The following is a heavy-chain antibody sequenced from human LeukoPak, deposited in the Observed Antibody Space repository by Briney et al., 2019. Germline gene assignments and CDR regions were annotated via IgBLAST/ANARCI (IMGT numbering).Heavy chain of an antibody. V-gene: IGHV3-30*02. J-gene: IGHJ4*02. D-gene: IGHD1-26*01. Sequence: GGSLRLSCAASGFTFSSSGMHWVRQAPGKGLEWVAFIRYDGTSKYYADSVKGRFTISRDNSKNTVYLQMNSLRAEDTAVYYCAMDTRGSYSDYWGQGTLVTVSS. CDR2: IRYDGTSK. CDR1: GFTFSSSG. CDR3: AMDTRGSYSDY.